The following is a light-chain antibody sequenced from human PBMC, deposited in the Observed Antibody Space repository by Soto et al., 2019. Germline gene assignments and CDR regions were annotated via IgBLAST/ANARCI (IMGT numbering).Light chain of an antibody. CDR3: SSYTTSSTHRV. CDR1: SSDVGGYNY. V-gene: IGLV2-14*01. CDR2: EVS. Sequence: QSVLTQPASVSGSPGQSITISCTGTSSDVGGYNYVSWYQHHPGKAPKLLIYEVSNRPSGVSNRFSGSKSGNTASLTISGLQAEDEADYYCSSYTTSSTHRVFGGGTKLTVL. J-gene: IGLJ3*02.